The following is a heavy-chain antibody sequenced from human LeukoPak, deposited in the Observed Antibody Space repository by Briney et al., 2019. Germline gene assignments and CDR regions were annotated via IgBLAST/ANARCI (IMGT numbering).Heavy chain of an antibody. J-gene: IGHJ4*02. CDR3: ASSSWYALDY. Sequence: GGSLRLSCAASGFTFSSYEMNWVRQAPGKGLEWISYISSSGSTMYYADSVKGRFTISRDNAKNSLYLQMNSLRAEDTAIYYCASSSWYALDYWGQGTLVSVSS. CDR1: GFTFSSYE. V-gene: IGHV3-48*03. CDR2: ISSSGSTM. D-gene: IGHD6-13*01.